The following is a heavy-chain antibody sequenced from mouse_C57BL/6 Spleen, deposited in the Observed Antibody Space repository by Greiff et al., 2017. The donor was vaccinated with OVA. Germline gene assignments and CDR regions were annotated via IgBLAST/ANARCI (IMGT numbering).Heavy chain of an antibody. CDR3: ARASSGYAY. CDR1: GYTFTSYW. J-gene: IGHJ3*01. CDR2: IDPSDSYT. Sequence: QVQLKESGAELVKPGASVKLSCKASGYTFTSYWMQWVKQRPGQGLEWIGEIDPSDSYTNYNQKFEGKATLTVDTSSSTAYMQLSSLTSEDSAVYYCARASSGYAYWGQGTLVTVSA. D-gene: IGHD3-2*02. V-gene: IGHV1-50*01.